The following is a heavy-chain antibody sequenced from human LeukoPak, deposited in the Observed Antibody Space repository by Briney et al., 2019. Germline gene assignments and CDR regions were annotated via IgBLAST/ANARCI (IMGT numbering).Heavy chain of an antibody. D-gene: IGHD6-13*01. Sequence: GGSLRLSCAASGFTFSSYWMSWVRQAPGKGLEWVANIKQDGSEKYYVDSVKGRFTISRDNAKNSLYLQMNSLRAEDTAVYYCARDQYSSSWVAPRDYYGMDVWGQGTTVTVSS. J-gene: IGHJ6*02. CDR1: GFTFSSYW. V-gene: IGHV3-7*01. CDR2: IKQDGSEK. CDR3: ARDQYSSSWVAPRDYYGMDV.